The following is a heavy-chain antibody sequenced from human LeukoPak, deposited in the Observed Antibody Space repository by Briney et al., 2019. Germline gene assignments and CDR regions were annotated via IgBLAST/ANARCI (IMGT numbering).Heavy chain of an antibody. CDR2: LFDSGNT. CDR1: GGSISSRSYY. Sequence: SETLSLTCIVSGGSISSRSYYWDWIRQPPGKGLEWIGNLFDSGNTHYNPSLKSRVTISVDTSKNQFSLRLSSVTAADTAVYYCARGIRSAYWYFDYWGQGTLVTVSS. V-gene: IGHV4-39*07. D-gene: IGHD3-22*01. CDR3: ARGIRSAYWYFDY. J-gene: IGHJ4*02.